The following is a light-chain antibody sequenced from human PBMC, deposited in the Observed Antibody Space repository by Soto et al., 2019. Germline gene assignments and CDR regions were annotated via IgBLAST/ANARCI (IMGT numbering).Light chain of an antibody. J-gene: IGKJ2*01. V-gene: IGKV1-5*03. CDR1: QSISSW. CDR3: QQYNSYSYT. Sequence: DTQMTQSPSTLSASLGARVTIICRASQSISSWLAWYKQKPGQAPKLLIYKASSLESGVPSRFSGSGSGTEFTLTISSLQPDDFATYYCQQYNSYSYTFGQGTKVDIK. CDR2: KAS.